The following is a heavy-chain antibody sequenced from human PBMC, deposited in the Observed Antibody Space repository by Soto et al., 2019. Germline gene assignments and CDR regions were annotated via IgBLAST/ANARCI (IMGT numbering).Heavy chain of an antibody. CDR1: GFTVSSNY. D-gene: IGHD2-2*01. V-gene: IGHV3-53*01. CDR3: ARGQYCSSTSCRHYYYYGMDV. J-gene: IGHJ6*02. Sequence: VQLVESGGGLIQPGGSLRLSCAASGFTVSSNYMSWVRQAPGKGLEWVSVIYSGGSTYYADSVKGRFTISRDNSKNTLYLQMNSLRAEDTAVYYCARGQYCSSTSCRHYYYYGMDVWGQGTTVTVSS. CDR2: IYSGGST.